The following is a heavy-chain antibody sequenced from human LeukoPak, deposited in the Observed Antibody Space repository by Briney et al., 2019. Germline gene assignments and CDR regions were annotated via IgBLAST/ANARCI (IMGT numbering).Heavy chain of an antibody. CDR2: IDPSGGST. CDR3: ARIRMVRGVPYYFDY. CDR1: GYTFTSYY. V-gene: IGHV1-46*01. D-gene: IGHD3-10*01. J-gene: IGHJ4*02. Sequence: VASVTVSCTASGYTFTSYYMHWVRQAPGQGLEWMGIIDPSGGSTSYAQKFQGRVTMTRDTSTSTVYMELSSLRSEDTAVYYCARIRMVRGVPYYFDYWGQGTLVTVSS.